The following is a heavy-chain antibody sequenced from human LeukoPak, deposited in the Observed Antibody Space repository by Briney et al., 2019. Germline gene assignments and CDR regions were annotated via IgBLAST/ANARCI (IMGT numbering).Heavy chain of an antibody. V-gene: IGHV3-21*01. CDR3: ASDARVVVPAAPDY. D-gene: IGHD2-2*01. CDR1: GFTFSSYS. Sequence: GGSLRLSCAASGFTFSSYSMNWVRQAPGKGLEWVSSISSSSSYIYYADSVKGRFTISRDNAKNSLYLQMNNLRAEDTAVYYCASDARVVVPAAPDYWRRRALVTDSS. CDR2: ISSSSSYI. J-gene: IGHJ4*02.